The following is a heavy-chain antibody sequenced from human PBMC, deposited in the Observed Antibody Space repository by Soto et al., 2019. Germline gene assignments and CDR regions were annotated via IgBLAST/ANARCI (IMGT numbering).Heavy chain of an antibody. CDR2: INPSGGST. CDR1: GYTFTSYY. D-gene: IGHD6-13*01. V-gene: IGHV1-46*01. Sequence: ASVKVSCKASGYTFTSYYMHWVRQAPGQGLEWMGIINPSGGSTSYAQKLQGRVTMTTDTSTSTAYMELRSLRSDDTAVYYCARVQPAPHSSSWYGAFDIWGQGTMVTVSS. CDR3: ARVQPAPHSSSWYGAFDI. J-gene: IGHJ3*02.